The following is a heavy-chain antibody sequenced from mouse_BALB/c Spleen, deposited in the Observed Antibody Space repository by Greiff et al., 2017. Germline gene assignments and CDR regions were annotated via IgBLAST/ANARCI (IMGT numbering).Heavy chain of an antibody. CDR1: GYTFSSYW. D-gene: IGHD2-13*01. V-gene: IGHV1-9*01. J-gene: IGHJ4*01. CDR3: ARRFYDGDYGAMDY. Sequence: QVQLQQSGAELMKPGASVKISCTATGYTFSSYWIEWVKQRPGHGLEWIGEILPGSGSTNYNEKFKGKATFTADTSSNTAYMQLSSLTSEDSAVYYCARRFYDGDYGAMDYWGQGTSVTVSS. CDR2: ILPGSGST.